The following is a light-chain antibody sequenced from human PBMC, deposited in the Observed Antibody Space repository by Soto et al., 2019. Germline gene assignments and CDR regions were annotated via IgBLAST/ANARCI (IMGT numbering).Light chain of an antibody. CDR3: AAWDVSLNGYV. Sequence: QPVLTQPPSASGTPGQRVTISCSGSSSNIGSNSVNWYQQLPGTAPKLLIYSNDRRPSGVPDRFSGSKSGTSASLAISGLQSEDEADYYCAAWDVSLNGYVFGTGTKLTVL. CDR1: SSNIGSNS. CDR2: SND. J-gene: IGLJ1*01. V-gene: IGLV1-44*01.